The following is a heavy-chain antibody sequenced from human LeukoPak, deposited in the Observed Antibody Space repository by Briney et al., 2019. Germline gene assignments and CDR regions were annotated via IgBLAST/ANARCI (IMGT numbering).Heavy chain of an antibody. J-gene: IGHJ5*02. V-gene: IGHV4-59*08. D-gene: IGHD6-13*01. CDR3: ARQDSSSWYSWFDP. Sequence: PSETLSLTCTLSGDSISTYYWSWIRQPPGKGLEWIGYIYYDERTDYNPSLKSRVTISVDTSKNQFSLKLSSVTAADTAVYYCARQDSSSWYSWFDPWGQGTLVTVSS. CDR2: IYYDERT. CDR1: GDSISTYY.